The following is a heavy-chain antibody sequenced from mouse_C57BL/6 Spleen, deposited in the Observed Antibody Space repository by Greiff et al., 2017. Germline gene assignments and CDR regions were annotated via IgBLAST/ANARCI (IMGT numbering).Heavy chain of an antibody. CDR3: ARWSGSSANAMDY. CDR1: GYTFTSYG. J-gene: IGHJ4*01. V-gene: IGHV1-58*01. D-gene: IGHD1-1*01. Sequence: VQLQQPGAELVRPGSSVKMSCKTSGYTFTSYGINWVKQRPGQGLEWIGYIYIGNGYTEYNEKFKGKATLTLDPSSSTAYMQLSSLTSEDSAIYFCARWSGSSANAMDYWGQGTSVTVSS. CDR2: IYIGNGYT.